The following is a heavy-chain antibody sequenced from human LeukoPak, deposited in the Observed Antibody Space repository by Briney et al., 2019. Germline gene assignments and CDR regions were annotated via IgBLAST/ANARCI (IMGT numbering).Heavy chain of an antibody. CDR3: ARYLSYYYDSSGYYYSLLFDY. CDR1: GFTFSSYA. Sequence: GGSLRLSCAASGFTFSSYAMSWVRQAPGKGLEWVANIKQDGSEKYYVDSVKGRFTISRDNAKNSLYLQMNSLRAEDTAVYYCARYLSYYYDSSGYYYSLLFDYWGQGTLVTVSS. J-gene: IGHJ4*02. D-gene: IGHD3-22*01. CDR2: IKQDGSEK. V-gene: IGHV3-7*01.